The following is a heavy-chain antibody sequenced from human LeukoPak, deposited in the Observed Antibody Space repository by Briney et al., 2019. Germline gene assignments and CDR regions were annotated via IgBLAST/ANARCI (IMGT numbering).Heavy chain of an antibody. CDR2: INHGGSP. Sequence: SETLSLTCTVSGGSISSYYWTWIRQPPGKGLEYIGEINHGGSPNYNPSLKSRLIISVDTSKNQFSLKLTSVTDADTGIYYCARGGINSLPPLRYWGQGTLVAVSS. D-gene: IGHD2-21*01. V-gene: IGHV4-34*01. CDR3: ARGGINSLPPLRY. J-gene: IGHJ4*02. CDR1: GGSISSYY.